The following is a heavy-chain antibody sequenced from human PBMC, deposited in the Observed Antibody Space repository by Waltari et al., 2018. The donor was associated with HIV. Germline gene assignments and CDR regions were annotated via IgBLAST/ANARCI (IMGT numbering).Heavy chain of an antibody. J-gene: IGHJ3*02. CDR2: INPSGGST. CDR3: ARDKAVGIITSVFNM. D-gene: IGHD3-3*01. CDR1: GYTFTNYY. Sequence: QVQLVQSGAEVKKPGASVKVSCKASGYTFTNYYIHWVRPAPGQGLEWMARINPSGGSTSHAQKFQGRVTMTRDTSTSTVYMELSSLRSEDTAVYYCARDKAVGIITSVFNMWGQGTMVIVSS. V-gene: IGHV1-46*01.